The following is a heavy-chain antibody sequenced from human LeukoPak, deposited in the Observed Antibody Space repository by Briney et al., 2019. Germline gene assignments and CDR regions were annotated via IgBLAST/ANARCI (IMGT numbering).Heavy chain of an antibody. J-gene: IGHJ4*02. CDR2: IWPADSDT. CDR1: GYTFTTSW. V-gene: IGHV5-51*01. CDR3: ARREYFGSGFDY. D-gene: IGHD3-10*01. Sequence: GESLKISCKGSGYTFTTSWIGWVRQMPGQGLEWMGVIWPADSDTRYSPSFQGQVTISADKSVSNAYLQWSSLKVSDTAIYYCARREYFGSGFDYWGQGTLVTVSS.